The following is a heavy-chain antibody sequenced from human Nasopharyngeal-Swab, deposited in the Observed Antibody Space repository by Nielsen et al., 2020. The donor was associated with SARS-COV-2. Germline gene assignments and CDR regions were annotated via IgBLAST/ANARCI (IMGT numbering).Heavy chain of an antibody. V-gene: IGHV4-59*11. CDR2: ISHNSGT. CDR3: AKEGATGWFDP. CDR1: GVSITSQY. Sequence: ESLNISCTVSGVSITSQYWSLIRQPPRKRLEWIGYISHNSGTSYNPSLKSRVTMFMDTSKNQFSLRLRSVTAADTAVYYCAKEGATGWFDPWGQGTLVTVSS. J-gene: IGHJ5*02.